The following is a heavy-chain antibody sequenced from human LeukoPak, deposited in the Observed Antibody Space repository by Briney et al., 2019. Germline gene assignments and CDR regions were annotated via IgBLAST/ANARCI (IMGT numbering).Heavy chain of an antibody. Sequence: GASVKVSCTASGYTFTSYGISWVRQAPGQGLEWMGWISAYNGNTNYAQKLQGRVTMTTDTSTSTAYMELRSLRSDDTAVYYCARDPRMYSGSYYTDYWGQGTLVTVSS. CDR2: ISAYNGNT. CDR1: GYTFTSYG. D-gene: IGHD1-26*01. V-gene: IGHV1-18*01. CDR3: ARDPRMYSGSYYTDY. J-gene: IGHJ4*02.